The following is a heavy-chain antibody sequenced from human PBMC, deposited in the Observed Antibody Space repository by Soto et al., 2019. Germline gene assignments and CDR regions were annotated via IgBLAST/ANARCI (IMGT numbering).Heavy chain of an antibody. V-gene: IGHV3-30-3*01. J-gene: IGHJ4*02. CDR3: ARARDGYNYLDY. Sequence: GGSLRLSCAASGFTFSSYTMHGVRQAPGKGLEWVAVISYDGSSKYFADSVKGRFTISRDNSKSTLYLQMNSLRAEDTAVYYCARARDGYNYLDYWGQGTLVTVSS. CDR1: GFTFSSYT. CDR2: ISYDGSSK. D-gene: IGHD5-12*01.